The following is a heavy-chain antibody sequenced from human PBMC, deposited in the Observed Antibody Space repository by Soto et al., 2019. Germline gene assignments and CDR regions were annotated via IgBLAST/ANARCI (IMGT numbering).Heavy chain of an antibody. J-gene: IGHJ3*01. D-gene: IGHD3-22*01. Sequence: PSETLSLTCTVSGGSISSSSYYWGWIRQPPGKGLEWIGSIYYSGSTYYNPSLKSRVTISVDTSKNQFSLKLSSVTAADTAVYYCARYDNSGSHGFDVWGQGTMVTVSS. CDR2: IYYSGST. CDR3: ARYDNSGSHGFDV. V-gene: IGHV4-39*07. CDR1: GGSISSSSYY.